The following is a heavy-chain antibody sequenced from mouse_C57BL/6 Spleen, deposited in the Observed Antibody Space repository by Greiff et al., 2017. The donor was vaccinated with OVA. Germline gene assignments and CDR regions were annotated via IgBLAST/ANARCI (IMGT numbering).Heavy chain of an antibody. J-gene: IGHJ1*03. CDR2: INPNNGGT. CDR1: GYTFTDYY. CDR3: ARGREYFDV. V-gene: IGHV1-26*01. Sequence: EVQLQQSGPELVKPGASVKISCKASGYTFTDYYMNWVKQSHGKSLEWIGDINPNNGGTSYNQKFKGKATLTVDKSSSTAYIELRSLTSEDSAVYYCARGREYFDVWGTGTTVTVSS.